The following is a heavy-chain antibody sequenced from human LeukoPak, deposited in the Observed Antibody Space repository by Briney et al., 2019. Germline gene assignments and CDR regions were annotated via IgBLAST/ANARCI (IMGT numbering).Heavy chain of an antibody. J-gene: IGHJ4*02. Sequence: PGGSLRLSCAASGFTFSTYWMSWVRQAPGKGLEWVSYISISSPIYYADSVKGRFTISRDNAKNSVYLQMNSLRAEDTAVYYCARDDGDYAHPVDYWGQGTLVTVSS. CDR3: ARDDGDYAHPVDY. D-gene: IGHD4-17*01. CDR1: GFTFSTYW. CDR2: ISISSPI. V-gene: IGHV3-48*04.